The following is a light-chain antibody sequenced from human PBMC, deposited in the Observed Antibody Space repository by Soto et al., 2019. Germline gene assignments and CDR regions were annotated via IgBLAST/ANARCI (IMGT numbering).Light chain of an antibody. CDR2: DAS. V-gene: IGKV1-5*01. Sequence: DIQMPQSPSTLSASVGDRVTITCRASQSISTWLAWYQHKPGKAPKLLIYDASSLESGVPSRFSGSESGTEFTLTISSLQPDDFATYYCQQYNTYPLTFGGGTKVEIK. CDR3: QQYNTYPLT. J-gene: IGKJ4*01. CDR1: QSISTW.